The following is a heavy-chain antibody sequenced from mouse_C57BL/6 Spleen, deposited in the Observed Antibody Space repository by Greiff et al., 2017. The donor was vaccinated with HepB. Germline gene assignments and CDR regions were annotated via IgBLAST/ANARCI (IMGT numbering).Heavy chain of an antibody. CDR2: IYPGDGDT. D-gene: IGHD1-1*01. Sequence: QVQLQQSGPELVKPGASVKISCKASGYAFSSSWMNWVKQRPGKGLEWIGRIYPGDGDTNYNGKFKGKATLTADKSSSTAYMQLSSLTSEDSAVYFCARSDYYGSSYADVWGTGTTVTVSS. CDR1: GYAFSSSW. V-gene: IGHV1-82*01. J-gene: IGHJ1*03. CDR3: ARSDYYGSSYADV.